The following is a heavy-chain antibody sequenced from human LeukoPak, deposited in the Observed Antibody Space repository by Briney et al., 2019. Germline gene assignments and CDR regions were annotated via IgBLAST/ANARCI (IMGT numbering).Heavy chain of an antibody. V-gene: IGHV4-59*01. Sequence: SETLSLTCTVSGGSISSYYWSWIRQPPGKGLEWIGYIYYSGSTNYNPSLKSRVTISVDTSKNQFSLKLSSVTAADTAVYYCARGGGGGSSWLYWGQGTLVTVSS. CDR1: GGSISSYY. J-gene: IGHJ4*02. CDR2: IYYSGST. D-gene: IGHD6-13*01. CDR3: ARGGGGGSSWLY.